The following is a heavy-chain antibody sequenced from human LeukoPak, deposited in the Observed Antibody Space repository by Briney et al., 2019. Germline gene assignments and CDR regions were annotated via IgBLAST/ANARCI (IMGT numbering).Heavy chain of an antibody. CDR3: FGWFGEFDPYYGMDV. D-gene: IGHD3-10*01. J-gene: IGHJ6*02. CDR2: MNPNSGNT. CDR1: GYTFTSYD. Sequence: ASVKVSCKASGYTFTSYDINWARQATGQGLEWMGWMNPNSGNTGYAQKFQGRVTMTRNTSISTAYMELSSLRSEDTAVYYCFGWFGEFDPYYGMDVWGQGTTVTVSS. V-gene: IGHV1-8*01.